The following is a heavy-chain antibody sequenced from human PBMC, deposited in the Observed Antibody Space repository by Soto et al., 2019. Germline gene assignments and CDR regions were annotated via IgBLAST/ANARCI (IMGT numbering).Heavy chain of an antibody. J-gene: IGHJ6*02. CDR3: ARGKYLTNYYYYYGMDV. V-gene: IGHV4-34*01. D-gene: IGHD2-8*01. CDR2: INHSGST. Sequence: LETLSLTCAVYGGSFSGYYWSWIRQPPGKGLEWIGEINHSGSTNYNPSLKSRVTISVDTSKNQFSLKLSSVTAADTAVYYCARGKYLTNYYYYYGMDVWGQGTTVTVSS. CDR1: GGSFSGYY.